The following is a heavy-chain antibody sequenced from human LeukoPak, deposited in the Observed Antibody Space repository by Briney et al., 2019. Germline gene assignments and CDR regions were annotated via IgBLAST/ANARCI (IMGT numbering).Heavy chain of an antibody. Sequence: GESLKISCKASGYYFIDYWIGWVRQMPGKGLEWMGIIHAGDSNTKYSPSFQGQVTISVDESVTTAYLQWNSLKASDSGMYYCARSVDCRGYNCYPNWFDPWGQGTLVTVSS. V-gene: IGHV5-51*01. J-gene: IGHJ5*02. CDR3: ARSVDCRGYNCYPNWFDP. CDR1: GYYFIDYW. D-gene: IGHD2-21*01. CDR2: IHAGDSNT.